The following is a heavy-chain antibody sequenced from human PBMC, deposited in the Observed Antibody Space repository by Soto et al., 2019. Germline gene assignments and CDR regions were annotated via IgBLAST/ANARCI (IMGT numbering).Heavy chain of an antibody. D-gene: IGHD6-6*01. Sequence: QVQLVQSGAEVKKPGASVKVSCKASGYTFTGYYMHWVRQAPGQGPEWMGWINPNSGGTTYAQKFPGRGTVTRDTSISTAYMELSSLRSDDTAVYYCARGGSSSLDYWGQGTLVTVSS. J-gene: IGHJ4*02. CDR2: INPNSGGT. CDR3: ARGGSSSLDY. V-gene: IGHV1-2*02. CDR1: GYTFTGYY.